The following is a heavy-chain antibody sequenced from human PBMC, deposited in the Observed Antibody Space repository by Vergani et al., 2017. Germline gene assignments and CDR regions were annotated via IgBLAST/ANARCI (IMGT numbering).Heavy chain of an antibody. CDR3: ARVPSGAVAGKDYYYYGMDV. D-gene: IGHD6-19*01. Sequence: QVQLVQSGAEVKKPGASVKVSCKASGYTFTGYYMHWVRQAPGQGLEWMGWINPNSGGTNYAQKFQGRVTMTRDTSISTAYMELSRLRSDDTAVYYCARVPSGAVAGKDYYYYGMDVWGQGTTVTVSS. CDR2: INPNSGGT. CDR1: GYTFTGYY. V-gene: IGHV1-2*02. J-gene: IGHJ6*02.